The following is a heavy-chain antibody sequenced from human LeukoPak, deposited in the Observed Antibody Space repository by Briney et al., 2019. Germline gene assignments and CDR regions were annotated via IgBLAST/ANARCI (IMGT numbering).Heavy chain of an antibody. CDR3: ARTLYSYAFDI. Sequence: SGKVSCKASGGTFSSYAISGVRQAPGQGLEWRGGIIPIFGTANYAQKFQGRVTITADESTRTASMELSSLRSEDTAVYYCARTLYSYAFDIWGQGTMVTVSS. V-gene: IGHV1-69*13. CDR2: IIPIFGTA. D-gene: IGHD5-18*01. CDR1: GGTFSSYA. J-gene: IGHJ3*02.